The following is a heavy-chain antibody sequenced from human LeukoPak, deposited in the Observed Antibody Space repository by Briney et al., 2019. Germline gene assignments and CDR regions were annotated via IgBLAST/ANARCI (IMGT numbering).Heavy chain of an antibody. J-gene: IGHJ4*02. CDR2: IFLGGSDT. CDR3: ARQSTTPFDY. V-gene: IGHV5-51*01. CDR1: GYTFSSYW. Sequence: GESLKISCKGSGYTFSSYWIGWVRQMPGKGLEWMGIIFLGGSDTRYSPSFQGQVTISADKSISTAYLQWSSLKASDTAMYYWARQSTTPFDYWGQGTLVTVPS. D-gene: IGHD1/OR15-1a*01.